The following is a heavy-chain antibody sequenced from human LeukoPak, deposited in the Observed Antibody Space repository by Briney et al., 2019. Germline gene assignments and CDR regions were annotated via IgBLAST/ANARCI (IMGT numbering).Heavy chain of an antibody. V-gene: IGHV3-74*01. Sequence: GGSLRLSCAASGFIFNNYWMHWVRQAPGKGLVWVSRINSDGSSRNYADSVKGRFTISRDNAKNTLYLQMNSLRAEDAAVYYCASASSHRIAAGGDYWGQGALVTVSS. CDR1: GFIFNNYW. D-gene: IGHD6-13*01. CDR3: ASASSHRIAAGGDY. CDR2: INSDGSSR. J-gene: IGHJ4*02.